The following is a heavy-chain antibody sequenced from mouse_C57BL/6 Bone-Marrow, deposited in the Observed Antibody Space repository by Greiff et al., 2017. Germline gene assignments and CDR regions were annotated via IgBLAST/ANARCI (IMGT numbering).Heavy chain of an antibody. CDR2: ISSGGSYT. D-gene: IGHD2-2*01. Sequence: EVMLVESGGDLVKPGGSLKLSCAASGFTFSSYGMSWVRQTPDKRLEWVATISSGGSYTYYPDSVKGRFTISRDNAKNTLYLQMSSLKSEDTAMYYCARHGYYVGYWGQGTTLTVSS. CDR3: ARHGYYVGY. V-gene: IGHV5-6*02. J-gene: IGHJ2*01. CDR1: GFTFSSYG.